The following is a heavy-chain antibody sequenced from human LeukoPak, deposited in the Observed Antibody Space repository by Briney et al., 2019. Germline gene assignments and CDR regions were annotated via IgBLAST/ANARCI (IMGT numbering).Heavy chain of an antibody. Sequence: HPGGSLRLSCAASGFAFSSYGMHWVRQAPGKGLEWVAVIWYDGSNKYYADSVKGRFTISRDNSKNTLYLQMNSLRTEDTAVYYCAKDPTIMVRYFDYWGQGTLVTVSS. CDR2: IWYDGSNK. CDR1: GFAFSSYG. V-gene: IGHV3-30*02. CDR3: AKDPTIMVRYFDY. D-gene: IGHD5-24*01. J-gene: IGHJ4*02.